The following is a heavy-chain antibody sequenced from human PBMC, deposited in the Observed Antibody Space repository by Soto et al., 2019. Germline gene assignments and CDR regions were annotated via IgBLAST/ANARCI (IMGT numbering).Heavy chain of an antibody. D-gene: IGHD3-22*01. CDR2: FNHSGST. V-gene: IGHV4-34*01. CDR3: ARGRTSVAYDSRGYYPTLYYYYGRDG. CDR1: GGSFSGYY. J-gene: IGHJ6*02. Sequence: SDTLSLTCAVYGGSFSGYYWGWIRQPPGKGLEWIGEFNHSGSTNYNPSLKSRVTISVETSKNQFSLKLSSVTAADTAVYYCARGRTSVAYDSRGYYPTLYYYYGRDGWGQGTTVPVS.